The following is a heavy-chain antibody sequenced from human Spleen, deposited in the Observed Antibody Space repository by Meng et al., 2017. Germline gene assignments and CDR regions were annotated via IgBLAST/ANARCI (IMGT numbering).Heavy chain of an antibody. D-gene: IGHD1-26*01. Sequence: ASVKVSCKASGGTFSSYTISWVRQATGQGLEWMGWMNPNSGNTGYAQKFQGRVTITRNTSISTAYMELSSLRSEDTAVYYCARSLLYYYYYGMDVWGQGTTVTVSS. V-gene: IGHV1-8*03. CDR2: MNPNSGNT. CDR3: ARSLLYYYYYGMDV. J-gene: IGHJ6*02. CDR1: GGTFSSYT.